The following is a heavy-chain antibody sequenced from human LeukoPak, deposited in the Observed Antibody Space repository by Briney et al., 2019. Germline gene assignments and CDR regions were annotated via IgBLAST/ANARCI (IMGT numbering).Heavy chain of an antibody. CDR2: ISGSGGST. Sequence: GGSLRLSCAASGFTFSDYSMSWVRQAPGKGLEWVSAISGSGGSTYYADSVKGRFTISRDNSKNTLYLQMNSLRAEDTAVYYCTSIDIVGATTSPYYFDYWGQGTLVTVSS. J-gene: IGHJ4*02. D-gene: IGHD1-26*01. CDR3: TSIDIVGATTSPYYFDY. CDR1: GFTFSDYS. V-gene: IGHV3-23*01.